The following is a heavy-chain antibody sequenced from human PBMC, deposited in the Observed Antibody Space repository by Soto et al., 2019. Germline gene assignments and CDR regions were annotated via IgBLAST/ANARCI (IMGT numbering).Heavy chain of an antibody. Sequence: PGGSLRLSCAASGFTFSDYYMSWIRQAPGKGLEWVSYISSTGSYTNYADSVKGRFTISRDNAKNSLYLQMHSLRVEDTAVHYCARVDYDILTGYYFDYWGQGTLVTVSS. J-gene: IGHJ4*02. CDR1: GFTFSDYY. CDR2: ISSTGSYT. D-gene: IGHD3-9*01. V-gene: IGHV3-11*06. CDR3: ARVDYDILTGYYFDY.